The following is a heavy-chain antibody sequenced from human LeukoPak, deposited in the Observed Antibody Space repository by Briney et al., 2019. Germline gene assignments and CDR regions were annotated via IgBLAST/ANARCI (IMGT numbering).Heavy chain of an antibody. V-gene: IGHV3-21*01. CDR1: GFTFSSYS. Sequence: GGSLRLSCAASGFTFSSYSMNWVRQAPGKWLEWVSSIISSSSYIYYADSVKGRFTISRDNAKNSLYLQMNSLRAEDTAVYYCATAGYYDSSGYHYVDYWGQGTLVTVSS. CDR3: ATAGYYDSSGYHYVDY. CDR2: IISSSSYI. J-gene: IGHJ4*02. D-gene: IGHD3-22*01.